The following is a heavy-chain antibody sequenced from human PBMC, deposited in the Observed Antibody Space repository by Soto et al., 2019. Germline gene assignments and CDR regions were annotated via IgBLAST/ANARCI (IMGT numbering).Heavy chain of an antibody. V-gene: IGHV1-69*01. CDR2: VSPPFRTS. J-gene: IGHJ6*02. D-gene: IGHD3-10*01. CDR3: ARVLYYGSGSYSPYGMDV. CDR1: GVSFNNNG. Sequence: QVQLVQSGAEVKKPGSSVKVSCKTSGVSFNNNGIGWVRQAPGHGLEWMGGVSPPFRTSNYARNFQGRISITADASPGTVNMELSSLTSEDTAQYYCARVLYYGSGSYSPYGMDVWGQGTTVTVSS.